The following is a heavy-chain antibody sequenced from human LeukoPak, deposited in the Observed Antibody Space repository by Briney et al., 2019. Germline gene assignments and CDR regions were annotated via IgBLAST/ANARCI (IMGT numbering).Heavy chain of an antibody. CDR3: ARVPSDYDFWSGPAGYMDV. J-gene: IGHJ6*03. D-gene: IGHD3-3*01. Sequence: GGSLRLSCAASGFTFSSYSMNWVRQAPGKGLEWVSYISSSSSTIYYADSVKGRFTISRDNAKNSLYLQMNSLRAEDTAVYYCARVPSDYDFWSGPAGYMDVWGKGTTVTVSS. V-gene: IGHV3-48*01. CDR1: GFTFSSYS. CDR2: ISSSSSTI.